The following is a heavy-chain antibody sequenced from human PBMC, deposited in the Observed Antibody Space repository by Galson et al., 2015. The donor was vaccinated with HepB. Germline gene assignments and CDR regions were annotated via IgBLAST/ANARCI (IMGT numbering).Heavy chain of an antibody. CDR1: GYSFKNYT. J-gene: IGHJ3*01. D-gene: IGHD6-19*01. CDR2: NSDNDAYT. Sequence: SVKVSCKASGYSFKNYTIAWRRQASGQGLEWLGWNSDNDAYTMSSPEVQGRITMTTDPSANSAYMELRSLRAQDTAMYDCARDQGISSSGGEGFDLWGQGTMVTV. CDR3: ARDQGISSSGGEGFDL. V-gene: IGHV1-18*04.